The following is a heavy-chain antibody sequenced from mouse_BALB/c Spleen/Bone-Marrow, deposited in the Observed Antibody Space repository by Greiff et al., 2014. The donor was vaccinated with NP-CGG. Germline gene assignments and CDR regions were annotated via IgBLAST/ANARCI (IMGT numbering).Heavy chain of an antibody. CDR3: ARELGLRLAY. V-gene: IGHV1-9*01. Sequence: VQLQQSGAELMKPGASVKISCKTSGYTFSSYWIEWVKQRPGHGLEWIGEILPGSGSTNSNEKFKGKATFTADTSSKTAYMQLSSLTSEDSAVYYCARELGLRLAYWGQGTLVTVSA. CDR1: GYTFSSYW. J-gene: IGHJ3*01. D-gene: IGHD3-1*01. CDR2: ILPGSGST.